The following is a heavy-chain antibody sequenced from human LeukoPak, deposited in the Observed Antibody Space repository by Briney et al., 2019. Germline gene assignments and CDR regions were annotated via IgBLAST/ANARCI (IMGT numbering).Heavy chain of an antibody. V-gene: IGHV3-30*02. CDR3: ARDIYDSSSYYMDV. J-gene: IGHJ6*03. CDR1: GFTFSSYG. Sequence: PGGSPRLSCAGSGFTFSSYGMHWVRQAPGKGLEWVAFIRYDGSNKYYADSVKGRYTISRDNSKNTLYLQMNSLRAEDTAVYYCARDIYDSSSYYMDVWGKGTMVTVSS. CDR2: IRYDGSNK. D-gene: IGHD3-22*01.